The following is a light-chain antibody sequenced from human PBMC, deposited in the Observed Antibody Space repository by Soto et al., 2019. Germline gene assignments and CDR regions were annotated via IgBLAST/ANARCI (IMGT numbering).Light chain of an antibody. CDR1: ESIGSS. V-gene: IGKV3-15*01. J-gene: IGKJ2*01. CDR3: QKYKRLNS. Sequence: EIVMTQSPATLSVSPGDRATLSCRASESIGSSLAWYQHKPDQPPRLLIQRASTRATGVPARFSGGGAGTDFTLNNRSLQSEDVAVYCCQKYKRLNSFGQGTKLEIK. CDR2: RAS.